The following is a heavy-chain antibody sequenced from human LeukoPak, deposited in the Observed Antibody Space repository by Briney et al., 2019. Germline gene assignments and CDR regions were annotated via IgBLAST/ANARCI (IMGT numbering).Heavy chain of an antibody. D-gene: IGHD6-13*01. Sequence: SETVSLTCTVSGGSIRSYYWMWLGQPPGKGLEGIGYIYYSGSTNYNPSLKSRVTISVDTSKNQFSLQLSSVTAADTAVYYCARAVRYSSSWYDYWGQGTLVTVSS. V-gene: IGHV4-59*08. CDR2: IYYSGST. CDR1: GGSIRSYY. CDR3: ARAVRYSSSWYDY. J-gene: IGHJ4*02.